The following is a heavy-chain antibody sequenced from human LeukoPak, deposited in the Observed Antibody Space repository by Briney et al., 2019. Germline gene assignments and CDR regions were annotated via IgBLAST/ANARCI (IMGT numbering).Heavy chain of an antibody. CDR1: GYTFTSYG. J-gene: IGHJ4*02. Sequence: GASVKVSCKASGYTFTSYGISWVRQAPGQGLEWMGWISAYNGNTNYAQKLQGRVTMTTDTSTSTAYMELRSLRSDDTAVYYCARSIPYSGSYSRSSDYWGQGTLVTVSS. CDR3: ARSIPYSGSYSRSSDY. D-gene: IGHD1-26*01. V-gene: IGHV1-18*01. CDR2: ISAYNGNT.